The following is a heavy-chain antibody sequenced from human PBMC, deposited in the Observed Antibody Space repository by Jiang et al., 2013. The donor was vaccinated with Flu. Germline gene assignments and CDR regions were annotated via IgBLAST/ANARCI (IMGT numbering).Heavy chain of an antibody. Sequence: LELMGIIYPGDSDTRYSPSFQGQVTISADKSISTAYLQWSSLKASDTAMYYCARHSGVRGIYGMDVWGQGTTVTVSS. CDR2: IYPGDSDT. J-gene: IGHJ6*02. D-gene: IGHD3-16*01. V-gene: IGHV5-51*01. CDR3: ARHSGVRGIYGMDV.